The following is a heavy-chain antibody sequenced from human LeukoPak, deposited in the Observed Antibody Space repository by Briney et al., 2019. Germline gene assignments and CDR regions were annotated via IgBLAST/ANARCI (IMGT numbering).Heavy chain of an antibody. D-gene: IGHD3-22*01. J-gene: IGHJ3*02. Sequence: SETLSLTCTVSGGTIGTFYWAWLRQRPGKGPEWIGYISYSGITKYNPSLKSGVTISVDTSKNQSFLKLTSVTAADTAVYYCARIQDYFDTSGYLYYSVFDIWGQGTMVTVSS. CDR3: ARIQDYFDTSGYLYYSVFDI. CDR2: ISYSGIT. V-gene: IGHV4-59*01. CDR1: GGTIGTFY.